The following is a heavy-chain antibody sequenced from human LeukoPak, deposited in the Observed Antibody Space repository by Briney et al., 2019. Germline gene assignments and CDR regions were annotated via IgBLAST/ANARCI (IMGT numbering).Heavy chain of an antibody. V-gene: IGHV3-66*01. CDR2: IYSGGST. CDR3: ARVQDYGYYLDY. D-gene: IGHD4-17*01. CDR1: GFTFTNAW. J-gene: IGHJ4*02. Sequence: GGSLRLSCAASGFTFTNAWMSWVRQAPGKGLEWVSVIYSGGSTYYADSVKGRFTISRDNSKNTLYLQMNSLRAEDTAVYYCARVQDYGYYLDYWGQGTLVTVSS.